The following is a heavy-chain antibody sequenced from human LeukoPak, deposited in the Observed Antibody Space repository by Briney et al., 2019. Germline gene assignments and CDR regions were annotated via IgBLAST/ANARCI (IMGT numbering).Heavy chain of an antibody. CDR1: GFTFNNAW. CDR2: ISSSSSYI. V-gene: IGHV3-21*01. CDR3: ARDGYYDSSDHFDY. D-gene: IGHD3-22*01. Sequence: GGSLRLSCAASGFTFNNAWMSWVRQAPGKGLEWVSSISSSSSYIYYADSVKGRFTISRDNAKNSLYLQMNSLRAEDTAVYYCARDGYYDSSDHFDYWGQGTLVTVSS. J-gene: IGHJ4*02.